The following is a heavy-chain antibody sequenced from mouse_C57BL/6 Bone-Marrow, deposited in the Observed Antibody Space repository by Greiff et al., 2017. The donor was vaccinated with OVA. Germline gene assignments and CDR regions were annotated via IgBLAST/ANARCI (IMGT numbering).Heavy chain of an antibody. J-gene: IGHJ1*03. V-gene: IGHV3-1*01. Sequence: DVKLVESGPGMVKPSQSLSLTCTVTGYSITSGYDWHWIRHFPGNKLEWMGYISYSGSTNYNPSLKSRISITHDTSKNHFFLKMNSVTTEDTATYYCARGFSYWYFDVWGTGTTVTVSS. CDR3: ARGFSYWYFDV. CDR2: ISYSGST. CDR1: GYSITSGYD.